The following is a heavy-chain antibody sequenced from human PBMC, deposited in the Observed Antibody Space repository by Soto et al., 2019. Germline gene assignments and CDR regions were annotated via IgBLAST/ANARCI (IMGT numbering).Heavy chain of an antibody. CDR3: ARNFQHMVRGVIKRPYGMDV. Sequence: SETLSLTCAVSGGSISSSNWWSWVRQPPGKGLEWIGEIYHSGSTNYNPSLKSRVTISVDKSRNQFSLKLSSVTAADTAVYYCARNFQHMVRGVIKRPYGMDVWGQGTTVT. J-gene: IGHJ6*02. D-gene: IGHD3-10*01. CDR1: GGSISSSNW. CDR2: IYHSGST. V-gene: IGHV4-4*02.